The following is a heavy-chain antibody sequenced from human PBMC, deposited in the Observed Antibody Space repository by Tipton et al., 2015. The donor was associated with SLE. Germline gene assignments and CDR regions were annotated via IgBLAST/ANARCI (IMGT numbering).Heavy chain of an antibody. CDR2: IWYDGSNK. J-gene: IGHJ4*02. CDR3: ARDGGELLWFRESRYYFDY. V-gene: IGHV3-33*08. Sequence: RSLRLSCTASGFTFSNSGIHWVRQAPGKGLEWVAVIWYDGSNKYYADSVKGRFTVSRDNSKNTLNLQMNSLRAEDTAVYYCARDGGELLWFRESRYYFDYWGQGTLVTVSS. CDR1: GFTFSNSG. D-gene: IGHD3-10*01.